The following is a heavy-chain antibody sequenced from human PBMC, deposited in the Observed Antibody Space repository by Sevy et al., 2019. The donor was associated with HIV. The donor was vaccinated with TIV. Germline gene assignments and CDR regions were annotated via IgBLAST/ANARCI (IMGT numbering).Heavy chain of an antibody. D-gene: IGHD1-26*01. CDR2: ISSSSSYI. Sequence: GGSLRLSCAASGFTFSSYSMNWVRQAPGKGLEWVSSISSSSSYIYYGDSVKGRFTISRDNAKNSLYVQMNGLRAEDRAVYYCASAPWDYSGSPFYLDVWGKGTTVTVSS. J-gene: IGHJ6*03. CDR3: ASAPWDYSGSPFYLDV. CDR1: GFTFSSYS. V-gene: IGHV3-21*01.